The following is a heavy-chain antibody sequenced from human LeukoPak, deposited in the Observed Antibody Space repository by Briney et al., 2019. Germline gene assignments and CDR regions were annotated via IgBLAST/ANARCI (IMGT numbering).Heavy chain of an antibody. CDR3: ARIYCSSANCDRWNAFDM. V-gene: IGHV3-7*01. J-gene: IGHJ3*02. Sequence: GGSLRLSCAASGFTLRHYWMSWVRQAPGKGLEWVANIKQDGSEKYYVDSVKGRFTISRDNAENSLSLQMNSLRVEDTAVYYCARIYCSSANCDRWNAFDMWGQGTMVTGSS. CDR1: GFTLRHYW. CDR2: IKQDGSEK. D-gene: IGHD2-2*02.